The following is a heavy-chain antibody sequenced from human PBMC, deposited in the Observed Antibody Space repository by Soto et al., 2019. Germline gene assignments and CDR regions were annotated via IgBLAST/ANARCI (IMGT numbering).Heavy chain of an antibody. CDR2: IYPGDSDT. D-gene: IGHD5-18*01. Sequence: GESLKISCQASGYSFTTHWIGWVRQMPGKGLEWMGIIYPGDSDTKYSPSFQGQVTISADKSTNTAYLQWSGLRASDTAIYYCARPKGYSSGYLQTFDFWGQGTLVTVSS. V-gene: IGHV5-51*01. CDR1: GYSFTTHW. J-gene: IGHJ4*02. CDR3: ARPKGYSSGYLQTFDF.